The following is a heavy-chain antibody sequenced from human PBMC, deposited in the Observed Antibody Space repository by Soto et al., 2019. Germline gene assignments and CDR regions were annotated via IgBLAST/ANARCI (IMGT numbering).Heavy chain of an antibody. D-gene: IGHD1-26*01. CDR2: IKQDGSEK. CDR3: ARDREEGYYYYMDV. Sequence: GGSLRLSCAASGFTFSSYWMSWVRQAPGKGLEWVANIKQDGSEKYYVDSVKGRFTISRDNAKNSLYLQMNSLRAEDTAVYYCARDREEGYYYYMDVWGKGTTVTVSS. J-gene: IGHJ6*03. CDR1: GFTFSSYW. V-gene: IGHV3-7*01.